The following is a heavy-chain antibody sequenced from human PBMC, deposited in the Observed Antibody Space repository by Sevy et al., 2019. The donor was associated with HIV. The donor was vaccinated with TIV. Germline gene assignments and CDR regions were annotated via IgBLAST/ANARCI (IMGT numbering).Heavy chain of an antibody. J-gene: IGHJ5*01. CDR1: GFTFRSFS. D-gene: IGHD1-1*01. CDR3: ARDAERVIVPTAGFDS. Sequence: GGSLRLSCVASGFTFRSFSMHWVRQAPGKGLEWVAAICYVGRTERYADSVKGRFTIARDNSKKTWYLQMNSLRDEDTAIYYCARDAERVIVPTAGFDSWGQGTLVTVSS. V-gene: IGHV3-33*01. CDR2: ICYVGRTE.